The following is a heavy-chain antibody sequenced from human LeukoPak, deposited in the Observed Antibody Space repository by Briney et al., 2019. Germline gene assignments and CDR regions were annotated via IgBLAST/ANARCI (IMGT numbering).Heavy chain of an antibody. J-gene: IGHJ5*01. CDR2: INHRGST. D-gene: IGHD3-10*01. V-gene: IGHV4-34*01. CDR3: ARRPRGVIIKSWFES. CDR1: GGSFSGYY. Sequence: SETLSLTCAVYGGSFSGYYWNWIRQSPGKGREWIGEINHRGSTNYNPSLKSRFTILLDTSKNQFSLKLSSVTAADTAVYYCARRPRGVIIKSWFESWGQGTLVTVSS.